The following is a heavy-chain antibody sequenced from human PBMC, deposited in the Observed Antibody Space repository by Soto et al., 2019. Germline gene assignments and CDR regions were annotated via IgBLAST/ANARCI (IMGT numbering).Heavy chain of an antibody. CDR2: IWYDGSNK. J-gene: IGHJ6*03. CDR3: ARDYFDGSGSYFSVGYYYYMDV. Sequence: QVQLVESGGGVVQPGRSLRLSCAASGFTFSSYGMHWVRQAPGKGLEWVAVIWYDGSNKYYADSVKGRFTISRDNSKNTLYLQMNSLRAEDTAVYYCARDYFDGSGSYFSVGYYYYMDVWGKGTTVTVSS. D-gene: IGHD3-10*01. V-gene: IGHV3-33*01. CDR1: GFTFSSYG.